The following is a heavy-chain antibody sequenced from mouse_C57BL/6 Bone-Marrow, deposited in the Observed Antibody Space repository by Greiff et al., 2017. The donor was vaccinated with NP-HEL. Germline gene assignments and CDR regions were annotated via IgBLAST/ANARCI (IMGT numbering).Heavy chain of an antibody. V-gene: IGHV7-3*01. J-gene: IGHJ1*03. Sequence: EVQLVESGGGLVQPGGSLSLSCAASGFTFTDYYMSWVRQPPGKALEWLGFLRNKANGYTTEYSASVKGRFTISRDNSQSILYLQMNALRAEDSATYYCAGYYYGSSWNWYFDVWGTGTTVTVSS. D-gene: IGHD1-1*01. CDR3: AGYYYGSSWNWYFDV. CDR1: GFTFTDYY. CDR2: LRNKANGYTT.